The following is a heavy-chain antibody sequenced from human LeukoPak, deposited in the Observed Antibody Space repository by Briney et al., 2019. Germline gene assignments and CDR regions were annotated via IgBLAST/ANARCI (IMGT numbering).Heavy chain of an antibody. CDR1: GGSFSGYY. D-gene: IGHD3-3*01. CDR3: ARKYDPFDY. V-gene: IGHV4-34*01. Sequence: PSETLSLTCAVYGGSFSGYYWSWIRQPPGKGLEWIGEINHSGSTNYNPSLKSRVTISVDTSKNQFSLKLSSVTAADTAVYYCARKYDPFDYWGQGTLVTVSS. CDR2: INHSGST. J-gene: IGHJ4*02.